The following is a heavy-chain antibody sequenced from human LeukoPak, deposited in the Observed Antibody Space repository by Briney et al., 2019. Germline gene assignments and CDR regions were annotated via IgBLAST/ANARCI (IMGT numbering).Heavy chain of an antibody. D-gene: IGHD4-17*01. CDR3: ARGRRLRGAFDI. J-gene: IGHJ3*02. V-gene: IGHV4-39*07. CDR2: IYYSGST. CDR1: GGSISSSSYY. Sequence: SETLSLTCTVSGGSISSSSYYWGWIRQPPGKGLEWIGSIYYSGSTYYNPSLKSRVTISVDTSKNQFSLKLSSVTAADTAVYYCARGRRLRGAFDIWGQGTMVTVSS.